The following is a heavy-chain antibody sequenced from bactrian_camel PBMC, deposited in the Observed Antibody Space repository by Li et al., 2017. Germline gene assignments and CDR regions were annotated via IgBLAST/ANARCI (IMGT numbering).Heavy chain of an antibody. CDR1: GYTDSTNI. J-gene: IGHJ4*01. Sequence: HVQLVESGGGSVQPGGSLRLSCAPSGYTDSTNIITWFRQAPGKEREGVAGIYTGDGITAHADSVKGRFTISKDSAKNTLYLKIASLKPEDTAMYYCAADRPSGYCDDPLYEYYYWGQGTQVTVS. D-gene: IGHD2*01. CDR3: AADRPSGYCDDPLYEYYY. V-gene: IGHV3S26*01. CDR2: IYTGDGIT.